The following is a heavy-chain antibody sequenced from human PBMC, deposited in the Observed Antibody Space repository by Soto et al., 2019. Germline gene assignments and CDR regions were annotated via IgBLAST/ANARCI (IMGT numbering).Heavy chain of an antibody. V-gene: IGHV1-69*02. Sequence: QVQLVQSGAEVKKPGSSVKVSCKASGGTFSSYTISWVRQAPGQGLEWMGRIIPILGIANYAQKFQGRVTITADKSTSTAYMELSSLRSEDTAVYYCARATTEVTPDEYWGQGTLVPVSS. J-gene: IGHJ4*02. CDR1: GGTFSSYT. D-gene: IGHD4-4*01. CDR2: IIPILGIA. CDR3: ARATTEVTPDEY.